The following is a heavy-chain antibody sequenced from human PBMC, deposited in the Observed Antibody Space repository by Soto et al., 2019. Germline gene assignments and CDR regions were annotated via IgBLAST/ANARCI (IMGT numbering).Heavy chain of an antibody. J-gene: IGHJ6*03. Sequence: ASVKVSCKVSGYTLTELSMHWVRQAPGKGLEWMGWIDPEDGETIYAQKFQGRVTMTKNTSTGTAYMELSSLRSEDTAVYYCARLDQTYYDFWSGYYTHLDMDVWGKGTTVTVSS. D-gene: IGHD3-3*01. CDR1: GYTLTELS. CDR3: ARLDQTYYDFWSGYYTHLDMDV. CDR2: IDPEDGET. V-gene: IGHV1-24*01.